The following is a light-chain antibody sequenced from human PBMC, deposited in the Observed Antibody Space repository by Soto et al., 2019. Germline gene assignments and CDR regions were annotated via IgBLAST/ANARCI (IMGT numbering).Light chain of an antibody. Sequence: EIVLTQSPGTLSLSPGERATLSCRASQSVSSSYLAWYQQKPGQAPRLLIYGASSRATGIPDRFSGSGSGTEFTLTISSLQSADIAVYFCQQYANWPKTFGQGTKVDIK. CDR2: GAS. V-gene: IGKV3-20*01. CDR1: QSVSSSY. CDR3: QQYANWPKT. J-gene: IGKJ1*01.